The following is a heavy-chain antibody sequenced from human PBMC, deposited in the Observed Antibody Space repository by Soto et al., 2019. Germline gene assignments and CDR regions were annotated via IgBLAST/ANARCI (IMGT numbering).Heavy chain of an antibody. V-gene: IGHV3-23*01. J-gene: IGHJ4*02. Sequence: GGSLRLSCAASGSTFANYAMSWVRQAPGKGLEWVSAIDGSGGSTFYADSVKGRFTISRDNSKNTLYLQMNSLRAEDTAIYYCAKEMNRRVHLYYWGQGTLVTVSS. CDR2: IDGSGGST. CDR3: AKEMNRRVHLYY. CDR1: GSTFANYA.